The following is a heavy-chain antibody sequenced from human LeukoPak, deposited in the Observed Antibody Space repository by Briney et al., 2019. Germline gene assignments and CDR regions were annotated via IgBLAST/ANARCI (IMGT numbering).Heavy chain of an antibody. CDR3: AAGLYYYGMDM. V-gene: IGHV3-23*01. Sequence: GGSLRLSCAASGFTFSSYAMSWVRQAPGKGLEWVSAISGSGGSTYYADSVKGRFTISRDNFKNSLYLQMDRVRAEDTAVYYCAAGLYYYGMDMWGQGTTVTVSS. J-gene: IGHJ6*02. CDR1: GFTFSSYA. CDR2: ISGSGGST. D-gene: IGHD6-13*01.